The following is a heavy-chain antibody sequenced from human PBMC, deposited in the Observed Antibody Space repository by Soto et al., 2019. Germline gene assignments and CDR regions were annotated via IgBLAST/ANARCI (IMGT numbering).Heavy chain of an antibody. CDR3: ARRGWFGEFSKFDP. CDR1: GGSISSSSYY. CDR2: IYYSGST. V-gene: IGHV4-39*01. D-gene: IGHD3-10*01. Sequence: QLQLQESGPGLVKPSETLSLTCTVSGGSISSSSYYWGWIRQPPGKGLEWIGSIYYSGSTYYHPSLKSRVTIHVDTSKNQFSLKLSSVTAADTAVYYCARRGWFGEFSKFDPWGQGTLVTVSS. J-gene: IGHJ5*02.